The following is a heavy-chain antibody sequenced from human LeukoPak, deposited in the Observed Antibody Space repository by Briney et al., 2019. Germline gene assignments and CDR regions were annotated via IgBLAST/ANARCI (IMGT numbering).Heavy chain of an antibody. Sequence: GASVKVSCKASGGTFSSYTISWVRQAPGQGLEWLGRIIPILGIANYAQKFQGRVTMTSDTSTSTVYMELSSLRSEDTAVYYCTSQGYSGYDCAYWGQGTLVTVSS. CDR2: IIPILGIA. CDR3: TSQGYSGYDCAY. J-gene: IGHJ4*02. V-gene: IGHV1-69*02. D-gene: IGHD5-12*01. CDR1: GGTFSSYT.